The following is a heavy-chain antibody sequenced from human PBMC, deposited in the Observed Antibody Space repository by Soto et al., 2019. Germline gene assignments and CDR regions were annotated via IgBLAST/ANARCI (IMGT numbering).Heavy chain of an antibody. V-gene: IGHV3-11*01. J-gene: IGHJ5*02. D-gene: IGHD1-7*01. CDR1: GFTFSDYY. CDR2: ISSSGSTI. CDR3: ARVGYNWNYYRWFDP. Sequence: GGSLRLSCAASGFTFSDYYMSWVRQAPGKGLVLVSYISSSGSTIYYADSVKGRFTISRDNAKNSLYLQMNSLRAEDTAVYYCARVGYNWNYYRWFDPWGQGTLVTVSS.